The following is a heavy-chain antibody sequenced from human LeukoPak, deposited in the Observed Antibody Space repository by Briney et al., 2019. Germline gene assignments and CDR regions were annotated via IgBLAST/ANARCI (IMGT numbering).Heavy chain of an antibody. Sequence: ASVKVSCKASGYTSTSYYMHWVRQAPGQGLEWMGIINPSGGSTSYAQKLQGRVTMARDTSTSTVYMELSSLRSEDTAVYYCARTGGVATPFDYWGQGTLVTVSS. CDR2: INPSGGST. CDR3: ARTGGVATPFDY. D-gene: IGHD3-3*01. J-gene: IGHJ4*02. CDR1: GYTSTSYY. V-gene: IGHV1-46*01.